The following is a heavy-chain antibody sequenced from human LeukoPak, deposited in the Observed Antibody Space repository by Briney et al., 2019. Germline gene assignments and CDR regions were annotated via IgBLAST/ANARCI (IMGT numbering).Heavy chain of an antibody. CDR1: GDSINSGGYF. Sequence: SETLSLTCTVSGDSINSGGYFWSWIRQPPGKGLEWIGYISYSGSTNFNPSLKSRVTISVDTSKNQFSLKLSSVTAADTAVYYCAREGTAGTNLNWFDPWGQGTLVTVSS. J-gene: IGHJ5*02. CDR2: ISYSGST. D-gene: IGHD1-1*01. CDR3: AREGTAGTNLNWFDP. V-gene: IGHV4-61*08.